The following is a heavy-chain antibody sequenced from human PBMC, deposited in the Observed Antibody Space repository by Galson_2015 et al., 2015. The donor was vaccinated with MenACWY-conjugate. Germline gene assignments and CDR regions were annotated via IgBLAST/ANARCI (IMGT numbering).Heavy chain of an antibody. J-gene: IGHJ4*02. Sequence: SVKVSCKASGYTSTTDSIHWVRQAPGQGLEWMGRINPSSGTTTYAQKFQGRVTMTRDTSYMELYSLRSEDTDVCYCAGRNRSGGWGDLDDWGQGSLVTVSS. CDR3: AGRNRSGGWGDLDD. CDR2: INPSSGTT. CDR1: GYTSTTDS. D-gene: IGHD3-22*01. V-gene: IGHV1-46*01.